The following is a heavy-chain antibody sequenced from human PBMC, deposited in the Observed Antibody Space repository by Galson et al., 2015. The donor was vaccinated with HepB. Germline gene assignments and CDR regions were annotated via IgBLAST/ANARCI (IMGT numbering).Heavy chain of an antibody. V-gene: IGHV1-18*04. D-gene: IGHD6-13*01. CDR1: GYTFTSYG. CDR2: ISAYNGNT. J-gene: IGHJ6*02. Sequence: SVKVSCKASGYTFTSYGISWVRQAPGQGLEWMGWISAYNGNTNYAQKLQGRVTMTTDTSTSTAYMELRSLRSDDTAVYYCAGGNPPGIAAAGDLYYYGMDVWGQGTTVTVSS. CDR3: AGGNPPGIAAAGDLYYYGMDV.